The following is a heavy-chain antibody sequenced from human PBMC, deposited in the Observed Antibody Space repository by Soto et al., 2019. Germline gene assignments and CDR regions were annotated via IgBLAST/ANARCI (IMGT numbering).Heavy chain of an antibody. CDR1: GFTFSSYD. D-gene: IGHD2-2*01. V-gene: IGHV3-13*01. J-gene: IGHJ4*02. Sequence: SLRLSCAASGFTFSSYDMHWVRQATGKGLEWVSAIGTAGDTYYPGSVKGRFTISRENAKNSLYLQMNSLRAEDTAVYYCARLGGSSGYYFDYWGKGTLVTVSS. CDR2: IGTAGDT. CDR3: ARLGGSSGYYFDY.